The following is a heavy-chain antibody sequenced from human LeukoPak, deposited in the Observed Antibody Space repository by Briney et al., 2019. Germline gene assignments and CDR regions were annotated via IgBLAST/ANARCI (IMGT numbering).Heavy chain of an antibody. CDR1: GFTFSDYY. J-gene: IGHJ4*02. D-gene: IGHD2-15*01. CDR3: ASDCSGGSCYKRGTDY. CDR2: ISSSGSTI. Sequence: GGSLRLSCAASGFTFSDYYMSWIRQAPGKGLEWVSYISSSGSTIYYADSVKGRFTISRDNAKNSLYLQMNSLRAEDTAVYYCASDCSGGSCYKRGTDYWGQGTLVTVSS. V-gene: IGHV3-11*01.